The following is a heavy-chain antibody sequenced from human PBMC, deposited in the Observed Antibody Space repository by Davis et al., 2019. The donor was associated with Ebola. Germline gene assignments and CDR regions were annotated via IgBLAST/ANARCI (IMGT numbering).Heavy chain of an antibody. CDR3: ARDPPYDQGYDY. D-gene: IGHD3-22*01. J-gene: IGHJ4*02. V-gene: IGHV6-1*01. CDR1: VDSLSSNTAA. Sequence: SQTLSLTCAISVDSLSSNTAAWNWIRQSPSRGLEWLGRTYYRSKWFVDYAVSVKSRMTINSDTSKNQFSLQLSSVTPEDTAVYYCARDPPYDQGYDYWGQGILVTVSS. CDR2: TYYRSKWFV.